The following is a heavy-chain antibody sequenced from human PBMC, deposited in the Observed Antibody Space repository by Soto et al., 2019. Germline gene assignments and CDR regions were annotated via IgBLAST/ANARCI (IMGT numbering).Heavy chain of an antibody. CDR1: GFTPFSYYS. J-gene: IGHJ4*02. V-gene: IGHV3-48*04. Sequence: PGGSLRLSCAASGFTPFSYYSMNWVRQAPGKGLEWVSFISGRGSPIYYADSVRGRFTISRDNAKNSLSLEMNNLRVEDTAVYYCARVRGHSYGYVDYWGQGTQVTVSS. CDR2: ISGRGSPI. D-gene: IGHD5-18*01. CDR3: ARVRGHSYGYVDY.